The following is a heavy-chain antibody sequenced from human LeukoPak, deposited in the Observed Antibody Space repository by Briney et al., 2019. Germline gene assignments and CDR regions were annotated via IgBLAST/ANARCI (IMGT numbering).Heavy chain of an antibody. CDR3: AQQQLVPYNWFDP. CDR2: IIPIFGTA. D-gene: IGHD6-13*01. Sequence: ASVKVSCKASGGAFSSYAISWVRQAPGQGLEWMGGIIPIFGTANYAQKFQGRVTITADESTSTAYMELSSLRSEDTAVYYCAQQQLVPYNWFDPWGQGTPVTVSS. CDR1: GGAFSSYA. J-gene: IGHJ5*02. V-gene: IGHV1-69*13.